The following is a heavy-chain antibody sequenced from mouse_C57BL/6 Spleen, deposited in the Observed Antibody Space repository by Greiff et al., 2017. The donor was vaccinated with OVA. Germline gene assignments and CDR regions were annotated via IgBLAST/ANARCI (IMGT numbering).Heavy chain of an antibody. CDR1: GYTFTSYW. D-gene: IGHD1-1*01. CDR3: ARSYYGSLYAMDY. J-gene: IGHJ4*01. CDR2: MEPGSGST. Sequence: VQLQQPGAELVKPGASVKMSCKASGYTFTSYWITGVWGGSVQGLEWIGDMEPGSGSTNYNEKFKSKATLTVDTSSSTAYMQLSSLTSEDSAVYYCARSYYGSLYAMDYWGQGTSVTVSS. V-gene: IGHV1-55*01.